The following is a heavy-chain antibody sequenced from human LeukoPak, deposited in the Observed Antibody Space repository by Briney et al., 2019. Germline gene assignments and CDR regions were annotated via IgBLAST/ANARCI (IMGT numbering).Heavy chain of an antibody. CDR1: GFTFSSYA. CDR3: ARDGGSYSFDY. Sequence: GRSLSLSCAASGFTFSSYAMHWVRQAPGKGLEWVAVISYDGSNKYYADSVKGRFTISRDNSKNTLYLQMNSLRAEDTAVYYCARDGGSYSFDYWGQGTLVTVSS. D-gene: IGHD1-26*01. CDR2: ISYDGSNK. V-gene: IGHV3-30*04. J-gene: IGHJ4*02.